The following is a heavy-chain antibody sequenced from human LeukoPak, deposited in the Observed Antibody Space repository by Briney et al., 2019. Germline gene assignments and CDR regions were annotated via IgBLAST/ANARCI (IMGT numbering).Heavy chain of an antibody. CDR3: ARALLWLGELDRVDP. V-gene: IGHV4-61*02. Sequence: SQTLSLTCTVSGGSISSGSYYWSWIRQPAGKGLEWIGRIYTSGSTNYNPSLKSRVTISVDTSKNQFSLKLSSVTAADTAVYYCARALLWLGELDRVDPWGQGTLVTVSS. D-gene: IGHD3-10*01. CDR1: GGSISSGSYY. CDR2: IYTSGST. J-gene: IGHJ5*02.